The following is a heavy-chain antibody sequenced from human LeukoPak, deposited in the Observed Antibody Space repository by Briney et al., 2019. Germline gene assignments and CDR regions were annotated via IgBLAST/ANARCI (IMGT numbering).Heavy chain of an antibody. D-gene: IGHD3-10*01. CDR1: GFTFSDAW. V-gene: IGHV3-15*01. J-gene: IGHJ4*02. CDR3: ARVIRRFREFSSDY. CDR2: VRSKIDDGSA. Sequence: GGSLRLSCAASGFTFSDAWMTWVRQAPGKGLEWVGHVRSKIDDGSADYSAPVKDRFTISRDDSKNTLYLQMNSLRDEDTAVYYCARVIRRFREFSSDYWGQGTLVTVSS.